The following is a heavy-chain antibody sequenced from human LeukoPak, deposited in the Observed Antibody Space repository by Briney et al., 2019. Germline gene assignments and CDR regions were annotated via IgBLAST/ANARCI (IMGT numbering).Heavy chain of an antibody. CDR1: GGTFSSYA. Sequence: ASVKVSCKASGGTFSSYAIGWVRQAPGQGLEWMGGIIPIFGTANYAQKFQGRVTITADESTSTAYMELSSLRSEDTAVYYCARAIVMGGSVPASWFDPWGQGTLVTVSS. D-gene: IGHD2-21*01. CDR2: IIPIFGTA. V-gene: IGHV1-69*01. J-gene: IGHJ5*02. CDR3: ARAIVMGGSVPASWFDP.